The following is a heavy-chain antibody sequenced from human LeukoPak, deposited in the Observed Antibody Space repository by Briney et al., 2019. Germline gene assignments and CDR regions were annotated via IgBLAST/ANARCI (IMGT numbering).Heavy chain of an antibody. V-gene: IGHV4-34*01. CDR3: ARGAYYGSGSPTQNWFDP. CDR2: INHSGST. J-gene: IGHJ5*02. Sequence: SETLSLTCAVYGGSFSGYYWSWIRQPPGKGLEWIGEINHSGSTNYNPSLKSRVTISVDTSKNQFSLKLSSVTAANTAVYYCARGAYYGSGSPTQNWFDPWGQGTLVTVSS. CDR1: GGSFSGYY. D-gene: IGHD3-10*01.